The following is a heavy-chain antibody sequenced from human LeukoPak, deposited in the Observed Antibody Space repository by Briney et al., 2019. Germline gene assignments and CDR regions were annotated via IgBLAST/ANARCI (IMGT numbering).Heavy chain of an antibody. CDR1: GGSFSGYY. V-gene: IGHV4-34*01. CDR3: ARHEAWGYYGSGSYYAFDY. J-gene: IGHJ4*02. D-gene: IGHD3-10*01. Sequence: SETLSLTCAVYGGSFSGYYWSWIRQPPGKGLEWIGEINHSGSTNYNPSLKSRVTISVDTSKNQFSLKLSSVTAADTAVYYCARHEAWGYYGSGSYYAFDYWGQGTLVTVSS. CDR2: INHSGST.